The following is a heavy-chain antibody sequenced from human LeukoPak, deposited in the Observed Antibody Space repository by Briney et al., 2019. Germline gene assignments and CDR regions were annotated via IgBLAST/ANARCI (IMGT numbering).Heavy chain of an antibody. CDR2: ISGSGGST. V-gene: IGHV3-23*01. J-gene: IGHJ5*02. Sequence: PGGSLRLSCAASGFTFSSYAMSWVRQAPGKGLEWVSAISGSGGSTYYADSVKGRFTISRDNSKNTLYLQMNSLRAEDTAVYYCAKDLLECGGSCDWFDPWGQGTLVTVSS. CDR3: AKDLLECGGSCDWFDP. D-gene: IGHD2-15*01. CDR1: GFTFSSYA.